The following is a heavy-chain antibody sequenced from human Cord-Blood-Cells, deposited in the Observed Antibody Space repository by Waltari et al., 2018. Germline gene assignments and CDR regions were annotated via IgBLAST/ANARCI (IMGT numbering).Heavy chain of an antibody. V-gene: IGHV1-69*09. CDR3: ARGNIVVVPAAIYAFDI. D-gene: IGHD2-2*02. Sequence: QLQLVQSGAGVKKPGSSVEVSCKSSGSTISSYALSLVRQAPGQGLEWMGRIIPILGRANYAQKFKGRVTITADKSTSTVYMELSSLRSEDTAVYYCARGNIVVVPAAIYAFDIWGQGTMVTVSS. CDR1: GSTISSYA. J-gene: IGHJ3*02. CDR2: IIPILGRA.